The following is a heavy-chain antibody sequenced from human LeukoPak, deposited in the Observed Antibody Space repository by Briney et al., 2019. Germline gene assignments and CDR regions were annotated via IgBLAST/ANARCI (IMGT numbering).Heavy chain of an antibody. Sequence: PSETLSLTCAVYGGSFSGYYWSWIRQPPGKGLEWIGEINHSGSTNYNPSLKSRVTISVDTSTNQFSLKLSSVTAADTAVYYCARGVYCSGGSCYTPFDYWGQGTLVTVSS. CDR2: INHSGST. V-gene: IGHV4-34*01. J-gene: IGHJ4*02. CDR1: GGSFSGYY. CDR3: ARGVYCSGGSCYTPFDY. D-gene: IGHD2-15*01.